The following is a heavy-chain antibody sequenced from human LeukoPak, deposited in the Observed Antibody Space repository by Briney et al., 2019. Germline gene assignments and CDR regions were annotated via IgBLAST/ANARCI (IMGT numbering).Heavy chain of an antibody. CDR1: GFTFSSYA. CDR2: ITDNGDDT. Sequence: GGSLRLSCAASGFTFSSYAMSWVRQAPGKGLEWVSIITDNGDDTGHADSVKGRFTISRDNSKNTLYLQMSSLRAEDTAVDYCAKGVGPSAPNGRVFDFWGQGTLVTVSS. V-gene: IGHV3-23*01. CDR3: AKGVGPSAPNGRVFDF. J-gene: IGHJ4*02. D-gene: IGHD2-2*01.